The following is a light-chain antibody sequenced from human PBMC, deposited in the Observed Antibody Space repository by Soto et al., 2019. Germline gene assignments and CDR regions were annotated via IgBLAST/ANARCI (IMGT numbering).Light chain of an antibody. CDR2: AAS. V-gene: IGKV1-39*01. CDR3: QHLGT. J-gene: IGKJ3*01. Sequence: DIQMTQSPSSLSASAGDRVTITCRASQSISSYLNWYQQKPGKAPKLLIYAASSLQSGVPSRFSGSGSGTDFTLTISSLQPEDFATYYCQHLGTFGPGTKVDIK. CDR1: QSISSY.